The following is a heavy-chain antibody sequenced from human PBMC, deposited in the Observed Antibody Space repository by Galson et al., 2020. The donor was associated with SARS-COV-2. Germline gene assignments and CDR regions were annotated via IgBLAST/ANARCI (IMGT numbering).Heavy chain of an antibody. Sequence: TGGSLRLSCAASGFTFSSYAMNWVRQAPGKGLEWVALISYDGSNKYYADSVKGRFTISRDNSKNTLYLQMNSLRAEDTAVYYCARDRGGNYYYGLDVWGQGTTVTVSS. CDR1: GFTFSSYA. V-gene: IGHV3-30-3*01. D-gene: IGHD3-10*01. J-gene: IGHJ6*02. CDR3: ARDRGGNYYYGLDV. CDR2: ISYDGSNK.